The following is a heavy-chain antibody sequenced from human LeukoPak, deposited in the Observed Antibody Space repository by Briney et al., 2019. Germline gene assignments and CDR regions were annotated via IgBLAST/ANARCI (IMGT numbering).Heavy chain of an antibody. Sequence: PGGSLRLSCAASGFTFSSYSMNWVRQAPGKGLEWVSSISSSSSYIYYAESVKGRFTISRDNAKNSLYLQMNSLRAEDTAVYYCARVGAMIVVGGYFDYWGQGTLVTVSS. CDR1: GFTFSSYS. V-gene: IGHV3-21*01. CDR3: ARVGAMIVVGGYFDY. CDR2: ISSSSSYI. J-gene: IGHJ4*02. D-gene: IGHD3-22*01.